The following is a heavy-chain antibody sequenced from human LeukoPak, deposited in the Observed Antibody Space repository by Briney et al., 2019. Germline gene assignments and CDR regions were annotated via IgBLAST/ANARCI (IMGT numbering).Heavy chain of an antibody. D-gene: IGHD4-23*01. CDR2: IIPIFGTA. Sequence: SVKVSCKASGGSFSSHAINWVRQAPGQGLEWMGGIIPIFGTANYAQKFQDRVTITAVESMSTVYMELSSLRSEDTAVYYCARGWLAESTVVTPYNYWGQGTLVTVSS. CDR3: ARGWLAESTVVTPYNY. V-gene: IGHV1-69*13. J-gene: IGHJ4*02. CDR1: GGSFSSHA.